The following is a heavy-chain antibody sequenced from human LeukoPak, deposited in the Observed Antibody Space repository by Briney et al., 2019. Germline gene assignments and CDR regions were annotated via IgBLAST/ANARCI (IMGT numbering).Heavy chain of an antibody. CDR1: GYSFTSYW. CDR3: ARVMHSSGWYFDY. V-gene: IGHV5-51*01. CDR2: IYPGGSDT. J-gene: IGHJ4*02. Sequence: GESLKISCKGSGYSFTSYWIGWVRQMPGKGLEWMGIIYPGGSDTRYSPSFQGQVTISADKSISTAYLQWSSLKASDTAMYYCARVMHSSGWYFDYWGQGTLVTVSS. D-gene: IGHD6-19*01.